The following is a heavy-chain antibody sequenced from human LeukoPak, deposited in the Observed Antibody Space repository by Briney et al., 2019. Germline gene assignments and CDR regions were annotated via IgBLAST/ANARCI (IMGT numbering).Heavy chain of an antibody. J-gene: IGHJ4*02. CDR3: ARLAFCSGGTCPYFFDF. V-gene: IGHV1-2*02. D-gene: IGHD2-15*01. Sequence: ASVKVSCKASGYTFTGYYMHWLRQAPGQGLEWMGWFNPNSVATNYAQKFQGRVTMTRDTSISTAYTELSRLSSDDTAVYYCARLAFCSGGTCPYFFDFWGQGTLVTVSS. CDR2: FNPNSVAT. CDR1: GYTFTGYY.